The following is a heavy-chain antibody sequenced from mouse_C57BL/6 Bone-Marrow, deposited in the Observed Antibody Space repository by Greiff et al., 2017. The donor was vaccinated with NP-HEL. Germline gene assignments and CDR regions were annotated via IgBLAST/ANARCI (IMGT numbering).Heavy chain of an antibody. CDR3: ARGIYYYGSSPGYFDV. J-gene: IGHJ1*03. CDR1: GYTFTTYP. CDR2: FHPYNDDT. V-gene: IGHV1-47*01. Sequence: VQLQQSGAELVKPGASVKMSCKASGYTFTTYPIEWMKQNHGKSLEWIGNFHPYNDDTKYNEKFKGKATLTVEKSSSTVYLELSRLTSDDSAVYYCARGIYYYGSSPGYFDVWGTGTTVTVSS. D-gene: IGHD1-1*01.